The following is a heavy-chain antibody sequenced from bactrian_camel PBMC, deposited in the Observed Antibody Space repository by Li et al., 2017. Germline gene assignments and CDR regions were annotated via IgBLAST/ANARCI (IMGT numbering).Heavy chain of an antibody. J-gene: IGHJ4*01. CDR1: GFTFSNYA. Sequence: DVQLVESGGGSVQPGGSLRLSCAASGFTFSNYAIAWVRQAPGKGLEWVSTISSVSTLSYYADSMKGRFTISRDDAKNTLYLQMNSLESEDTALYYCATEPEAGYAGAYVYWGQGTQVTVS. D-gene: IGHD1*01. V-gene: IGHV3S31*01. CDR2: ISSVSTLS. CDR3: ATEPEAGYAGAYVY.